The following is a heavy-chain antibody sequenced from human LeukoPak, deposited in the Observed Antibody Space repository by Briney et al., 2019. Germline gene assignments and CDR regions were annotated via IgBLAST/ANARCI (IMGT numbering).Heavy chain of an antibody. D-gene: IGHD3-22*01. Sequence: GSLSLSYAASGFTFSSYWMHWVRQAPGKGLVWVSRISDGGSTTTYADSVKGRFTISRDNAKNTLYLQMNGLRAEDTAVYYCSRSAYYDGSGNYYDYWGQGTLVTVSS. J-gene: IGHJ4*02. CDR2: ISDGGSTT. CDR1: GFTFSSYW. V-gene: IGHV3-74*01. CDR3: SRSAYYDGSGNYYDY.